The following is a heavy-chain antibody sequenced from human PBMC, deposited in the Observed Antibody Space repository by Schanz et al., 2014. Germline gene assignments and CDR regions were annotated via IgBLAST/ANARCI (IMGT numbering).Heavy chain of an antibody. J-gene: IGHJ4*02. CDR2: ISDRGDGT. Sequence: AQLVESGGGVVQPGRSLRLSCAATGFTFSDYAMSWVRQAPGKGLEWVSAISDRGDGTNYGDSVRGRFTISRDNSRNTVYLQMNNVGVDDTATYYCVKTDAGWRFDYWGQGTLVIVSS. V-gene: IGHV3-23*04. D-gene: IGHD6-19*01. CDR1: GFTFSDYA. CDR3: VKTDAGWRFDY.